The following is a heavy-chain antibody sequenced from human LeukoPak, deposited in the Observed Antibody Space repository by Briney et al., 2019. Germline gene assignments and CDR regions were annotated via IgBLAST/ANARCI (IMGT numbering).Heavy chain of an antibody. CDR3: SKEGRFSSSWELDY. Sequence: GGSLRLSCAASRFTFSSYGMSWVRQAPGKGLEWVSSISGSGGGTYYADSVKGRFTVSRDNSKNTLYLQMNSLRADDTAVYYCSKEGRFSSSWELDYWGQGTLVTVSS. CDR1: RFTFSSYG. CDR2: ISGSGGGT. J-gene: IGHJ4*02. V-gene: IGHV3-23*01. D-gene: IGHD6-13*01.